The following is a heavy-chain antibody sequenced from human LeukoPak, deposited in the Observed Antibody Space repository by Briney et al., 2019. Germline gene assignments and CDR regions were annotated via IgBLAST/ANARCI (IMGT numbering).Heavy chain of an antibody. CDR2: ISTYNGKT. D-gene: IGHD4-11*01. J-gene: IGHJ6*02. V-gene: IGHV1-18*01. CDR1: GYTFTSYG. Sequence: ASVKVSCKASGYTFTSYGISWVRQAPGQGLEWMGWISTYNGKTNYAQKLQGRVTMTIDTSTSTAYMELRSLRSDDTAVYYCARSTTYSNYRYYYYGMDVWGQGTTVTVSS. CDR3: ARSTTYSNYRYYYYGMDV.